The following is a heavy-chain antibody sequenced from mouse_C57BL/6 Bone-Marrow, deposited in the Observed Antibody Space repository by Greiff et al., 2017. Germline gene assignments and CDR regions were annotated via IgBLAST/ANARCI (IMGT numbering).Heavy chain of an antibody. CDR2: IDPSDSET. V-gene: IGHV1-52*01. CDR1: GYTFTSYW. D-gene: IGHD4-1*01. J-gene: IGHJ2*01. Sequence: QVQLKQPGAELVRPGSSVKLSCKASGYTFTSYWMHWVKQRPIQGLEWIGNIDPSDSETHYNQKFKDKATLTVDKSSSTAYMQLSSLTSEDSAVYYCARRGLTGTKGYFDYWGQGTTLTVSS. CDR3: ARRGLTGTKGYFDY.